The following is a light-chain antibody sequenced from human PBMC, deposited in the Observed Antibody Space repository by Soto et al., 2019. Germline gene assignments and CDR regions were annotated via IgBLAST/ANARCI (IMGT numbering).Light chain of an antibody. Sequence: DIQMTHSPSSLSASVLYIVTITFRSSRSISSYLNWYQQKPGKAPKLLIYAASSLQSGAPSRFSGSGSGTDFTLTISSLQPEDFATYYCKQSYSTRKFGQGTKVDIK. CDR1: RSISSY. V-gene: IGKV1-39*01. J-gene: IGKJ1*01. CDR3: KQSYSTRK. CDR2: AAS.